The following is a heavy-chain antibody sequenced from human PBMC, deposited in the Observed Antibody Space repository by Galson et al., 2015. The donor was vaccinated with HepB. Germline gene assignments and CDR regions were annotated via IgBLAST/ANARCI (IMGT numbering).Heavy chain of an antibody. CDR1: GSTFSDYA. J-gene: IGHJ4*02. CDR3: AKLAKLHTVTTRGGY. Sequence: SLRLSCAASGSTFSDYAINWVRQAPGKGLEWVSGISGSGNKIFYADSVEGRFTISRDNSKNTVYLQMNSLRAEDTATYYCAKLAKLHTVTTRGGYWGQGTLVTVSS. D-gene: IGHD4-17*01. CDR2: ISGSGNKI. V-gene: IGHV3-23*01.